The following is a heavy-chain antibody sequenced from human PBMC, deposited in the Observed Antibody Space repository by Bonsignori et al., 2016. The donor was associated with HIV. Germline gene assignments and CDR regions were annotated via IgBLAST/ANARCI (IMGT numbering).Heavy chain of an antibody. V-gene: IGHV4-59*01. D-gene: IGHD3-3*01. CDR3: ARGGARLDFWHAWYFDY. Sequence: WIRQPPGKGLEWIGYIYYSGSTNYNPSLKSRVTISVDTSKNQFSLKLSSVTAADTAVYYCARGGARLDFWHAWYFDYWGQGTLVTVSS. J-gene: IGHJ4*02. CDR2: IYYSGST.